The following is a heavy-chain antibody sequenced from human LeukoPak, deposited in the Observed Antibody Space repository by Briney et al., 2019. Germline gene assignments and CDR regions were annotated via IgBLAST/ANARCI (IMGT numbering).Heavy chain of an antibody. CDR2: INHSGST. D-gene: IGHD2-8*01. CDR1: GGSFSGYY. J-gene: IGHJ3*02. CDR3: ARGIVPYRVPFDAFDI. Sequence: PSETLSLTCAVYGGSFSGYYWSWIRQPPGKGLEWIGEINHSGSTNYNPSLKSRVTISVDTSKNQFSLKLSSVTAADTAVYYCARGIVPYRVPFDAFDIWGQGTMVTVSS. V-gene: IGHV4-34*01.